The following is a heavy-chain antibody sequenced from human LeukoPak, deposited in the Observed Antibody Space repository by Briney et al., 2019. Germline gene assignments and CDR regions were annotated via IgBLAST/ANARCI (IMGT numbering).Heavy chain of an antibody. J-gene: IGHJ4*02. CDR2: MNPNSGNT. CDR1: GYTFTSYD. CDR3: ARKGYSGSEELGY. Sequence: ASVKVSCKASGYTFTSYDINWVQQATGQGLEWMGWMNPNSGNTGYARKFQGRVTITRNTSISTAYMELSSLRSEDTAVYYCARKGYSGSEELGYWGQGTLVTVSS. V-gene: IGHV1-8*03. D-gene: IGHD1-26*01.